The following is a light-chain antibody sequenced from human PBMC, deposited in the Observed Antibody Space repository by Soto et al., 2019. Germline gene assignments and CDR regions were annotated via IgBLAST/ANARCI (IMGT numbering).Light chain of an antibody. CDR1: QSISTF. CDR3: QQRSSWPLT. Sequence: DIQVTQSPSSLSASVGDRVDITCRAGQSISTFLNWYQHKPGKAPKLLISPTSDLPGGVPSRFSGSGAGTDFTLTISSLQPEDFAVYYCQQRSSWPLTFGGGTKVEIK. V-gene: IGKV1-39*01. J-gene: IGKJ4*01. CDR2: PTS.